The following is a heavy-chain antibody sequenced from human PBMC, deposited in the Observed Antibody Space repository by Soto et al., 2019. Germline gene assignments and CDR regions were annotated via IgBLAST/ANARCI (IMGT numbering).Heavy chain of an antibody. Sequence: EVQLLESGGDLIQPGGSLRLSCVASGITFGSRAMSWVRQAPGEGLEWVSTISGSGGSTYYADSVKGRFTISRDNSKNTLYLQMNSLRAEDTAVYYCAKAPAPRRLTMANWFDPWGQGTLVTVSS. D-gene: IGHD3-10*01. CDR3: AKAPAPRRLTMANWFDP. V-gene: IGHV3-23*01. CDR2: ISGSGGST. CDR1: GITFGSRA. J-gene: IGHJ5*02.